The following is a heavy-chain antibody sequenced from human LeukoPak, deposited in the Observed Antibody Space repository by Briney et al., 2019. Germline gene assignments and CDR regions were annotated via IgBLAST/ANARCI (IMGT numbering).Heavy chain of an antibody. CDR1: GFTVSSNY. CDR2: IYSGGST. Sequence: GGSLRLSCAASGFTVSSNYMSWVRQAPGKGLEWVSVIYSGGSTYYADSVKGRFTISRDNSKNTLHLQMNSLRAEDTAVYYCVRDNGYCSGGSCYHYYMDAWGNGTTVTVSS. D-gene: IGHD2-15*01. J-gene: IGHJ6*03. CDR3: VRDNGYCSGGSCYHYYMDA. V-gene: IGHV3-53*01.